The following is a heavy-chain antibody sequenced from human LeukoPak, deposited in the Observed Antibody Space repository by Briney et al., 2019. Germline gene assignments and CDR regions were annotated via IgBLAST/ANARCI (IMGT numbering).Heavy chain of an antibody. CDR3: AHKVEVGVNTRYFQH. Sequence: SGPTLVNPTQNLTPTCTFSGFSLSTRGMGVAWIRQPPGKALEWLALIYWDDDKRYSPSLKSRLTITRDTPKNQVVLTMTNMDPVDTATYYCAHKVEVGVNTRYFQHWGQGTLVTVSS. J-gene: IGHJ1*01. V-gene: IGHV2-5*02. CDR2: IYWDDDK. CDR1: GFSLSTRGMG. D-gene: IGHD1-26*01.